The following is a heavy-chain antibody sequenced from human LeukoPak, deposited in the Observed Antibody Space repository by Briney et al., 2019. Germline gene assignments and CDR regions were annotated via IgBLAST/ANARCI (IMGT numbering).Heavy chain of an antibody. CDR3: ARDYGSGPHNWFDP. CDR2: INPSGGST. CDR1: GYTFTSYY. J-gene: IGHJ5*02. V-gene: IGHV1-46*01. Sequence: ASVKVSCKASGYTFTSYYMHWVRQAPGQGLEWMGIINPSGGSTSYAQKFQGRVTITADESTSTAYMELSSLRSEDTAVYYCARDYGSGPHNWFDPWGQGTLVTVSS. D-gene: IGHD3-10*01.